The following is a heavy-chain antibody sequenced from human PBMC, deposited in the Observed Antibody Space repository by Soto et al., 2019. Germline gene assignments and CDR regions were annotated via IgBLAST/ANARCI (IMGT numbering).Heavy chain of an antibody. J-gene: IGHJ3*02. V-gene: IGHV3-7*01. CDR3: ARDPANCGWGSCYS. CDR2: IKRDGSET. Sequence: GGSLRLSCAASGFTFSNYWMAWVRQAPGKGLEWVGDIKRDGSETQYVDSVKGRFTISRDNAKNSLYLQMNSMRAEDPAVYFFARDPANCGWGSCYSWGQGTMFAV. D-gene: IGHD6-19*01. CDR1: GFTFSNYW.